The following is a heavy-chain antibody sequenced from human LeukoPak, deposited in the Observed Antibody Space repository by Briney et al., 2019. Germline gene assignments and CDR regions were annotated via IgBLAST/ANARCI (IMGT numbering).Heavy chain of an antibody. D-gene: IGHD2-15*01. CDR1: GGSISSSSYY. Sequence: PSETLSLTCTVSGGSISSSSYYWGWIRQPPGKGLEWIGSIYYSGSTYYNPSLKSRVTISVDTSKNQFSLKLSSVTAADTAVYYCARRDWIVVVVAATGDAFDIWGQGTMVTVSS. CDR3: ARRDWIVVVVAATGDAFDI. V-gene: IGHV4-39*01. CDR2: IYYSGST. J-gene: IGHJ3*02.